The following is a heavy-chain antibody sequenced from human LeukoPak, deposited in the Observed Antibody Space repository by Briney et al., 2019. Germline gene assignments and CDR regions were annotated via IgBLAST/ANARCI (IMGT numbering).Heavy chain of an antibody. V-gene: IGHV1-69*05. CDR1: GGTFSSYA. D-gene: IGHD3-3*01. CDR2: IIPIFGTA. Sequence: GASVKVSCKASGGTFSSYAISWVRQAPRQGLEWMGGIIPIFGTANYAQKFQGRVTITTDESTSTAYMELSSLRSEDTAVYYCARDGIRYYDFWSGYLHDAFDIWGQGTMVTVSS. CDR3: ARDGIRYYDFWSGYLHDAFDI. J-gene: IGHJ3*02.